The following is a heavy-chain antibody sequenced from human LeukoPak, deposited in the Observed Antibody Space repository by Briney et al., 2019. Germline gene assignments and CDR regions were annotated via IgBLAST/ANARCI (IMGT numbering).Heavy chain of an antibody. D-gene: IGHD3-22*01. J-gene: IGHJ3*02. CDR3: ARGNYYDSSGYTSLDAFDI. V-gene: IGHV4-31*03. CDR2: IYYSGST. CDR1: GGSISSGGYY. Sequence: PSETLSLTCTVSGGSISSGGYYWSWIRQHPGKGLEWIGYIYYSGSTYYNPSLKSRVTISVDTSKNQFSLKLSSVTAADTAVYYCARGNYYDSSGYTSLDAFDIWGQGTMVTVSS.